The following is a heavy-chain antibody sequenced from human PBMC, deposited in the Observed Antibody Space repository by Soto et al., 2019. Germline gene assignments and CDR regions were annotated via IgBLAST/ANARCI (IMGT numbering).Heavy chain of an antibody. CDR2: IYYSGST. J-gene: IGHJ6*02. Sequence: QVQLQESGPGLVKPSQTLSLTCTVSGGSISSGGYYWSWIRQHPGTGLEWIGYIYYSGSTYYNPSLTSRVTISVDTSKNQFSLKLCSGTASDTAVYYCARVYRDLYYDYYGMDVWGQGTTVTVSS. CDR3: ARVYRDLYYDYYGMDV. CDR1: GGSISSGGYY. V-gene: IGHV4-31*03. D-gene: IGHD3-16*02.